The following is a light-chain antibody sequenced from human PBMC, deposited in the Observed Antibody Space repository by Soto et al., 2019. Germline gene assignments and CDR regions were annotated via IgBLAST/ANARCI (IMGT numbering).Light chain of an antibody. J-gene: IGKJ5*01. CDR1: QGISSY. CDR2: TAS. V-gene: IGKV1-9*01. Sequence: IQLTQSPSFLSASVGDRVTITCRASQGISSYLAWYQHKPGKAPNLLIHTASTLQSGVPSRFSGSGSGTEFTLPISSLQPEDFAPYYCQQRNSYPLPFGQGTRLELK. CDR3: QQRNSYPLP.